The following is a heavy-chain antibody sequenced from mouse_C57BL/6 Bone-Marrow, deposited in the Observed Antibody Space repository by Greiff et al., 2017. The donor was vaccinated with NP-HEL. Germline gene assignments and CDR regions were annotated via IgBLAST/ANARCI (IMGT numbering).Heavy chain of an antibody. J-gene: IGHJ2*01. V-gene: IGHV5-4*01. D-gene: IGHD2-5*01. CDR3: ARDHSKAFDY. CDR2: ISDGGSYT. CDR1: GFTFSSYA. Sequence: EVQLVESGGGLVKPGGSLKLSCAASGFTFSSYAMSWVRQTPEKRLEWVATISDGGSYTYYPDNVKGRFTISRDKAKNNLYLQMSHLKSEDTAMYYCARDHSKAFDYWGQGTTLTVSS.